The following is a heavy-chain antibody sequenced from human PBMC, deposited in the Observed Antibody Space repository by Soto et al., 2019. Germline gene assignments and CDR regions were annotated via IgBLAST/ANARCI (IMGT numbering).Heavy chain of an antibody. J-gene: IGHJ3*02. CDR3: ARQESCIGDTGTNAFDT. Sequence: SVTLSLTCAVSGAYISSDYWSWIRQPQGKGLEWIGYIYYSGSTNYNPSLMSRVTISVDTSKNQVSLKLSSVTAADTAVYYCARQESCIGDTGTNAFDTRGQGAMVPISS. V-gene: IGHV4-59*08. D-gene: IGHD2-15*01. CDR1: GAYISSDY. CDR2: IYYSGST.